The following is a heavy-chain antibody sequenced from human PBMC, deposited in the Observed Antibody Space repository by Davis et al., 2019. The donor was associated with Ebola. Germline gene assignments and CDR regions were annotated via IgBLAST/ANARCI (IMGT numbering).Heavy chain of an antibody. Sequence: GGSLRLSCAASGFTFSSYYMSWVRQAPGKGLEWVAIIKQDGSAKSYVDSVKGRFTISRDNAKSSLFLQMDGLRAEDTAVYYCARPDRSIRTTPGYWGQGTLVTVSS. CDR3: ARPDRSIRTTPGY. D-gene: IGHD1/OR15-1a*01. CDR1: GFTFSSYY. V-gene: IGHV3-7*01. J-gene: IGHJ4*02. CDR2: IKQDGSAK.